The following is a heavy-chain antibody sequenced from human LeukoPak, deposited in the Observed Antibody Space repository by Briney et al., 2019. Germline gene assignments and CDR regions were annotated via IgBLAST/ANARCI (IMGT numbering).Heavy chain of an antibody. D-gene: IGHD3/OR15-3a*01. CDR3: AGGLAANNNWFDP. J-gene: IGHJ5*02. Sequence: SVRVSCKASGGTFSSYAISWVRQAPGQGLEWMGRIIPILGIANYAQKFQGRVTITADKSTSTAYMELSSLRSEDTAVYYCAGGLAANNNWFDPWGQGTLVTVSS. CDR1: GGTFSSYA. CDR2: IIPILGIA. V-gene: IGHV1-69*04.